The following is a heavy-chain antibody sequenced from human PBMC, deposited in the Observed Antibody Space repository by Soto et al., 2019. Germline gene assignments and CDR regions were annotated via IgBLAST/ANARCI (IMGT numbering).Heavy chain of an antibody. CDR3: ARVAVADPYYYYYGMDV. V-gene: IGHV3-21*01. CDR2: ISSSSSYI. Sequence: GGPLIHSCGASGFNFSGYSMNWVRKAPGKGLEWVSSISSSSSYIYYADSVKGRFTISRDNAKNSLYLQMNSLRAEDTAVYYCARVAVADPYYYYYGMDVWGQGTTVTVSS. J-gene: IGHJ6*02. D-gene: IGHD6-19*01. CDR1: GFNFSGYS.